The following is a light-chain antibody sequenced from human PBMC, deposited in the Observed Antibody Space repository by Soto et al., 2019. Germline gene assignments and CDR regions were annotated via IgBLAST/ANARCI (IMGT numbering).Light chain of an antibody. CDR2: DVT. J-gene: IGLJ2*01. Sequence: QSALTQPASVSGSPGQSITISCTGTSSDVGGYNYVSWYQQHPDKAPRLMIYDVTNRPSGVSYRFSGSKSANTASLTISGLQAEDEADYYCSSYTSSSTLLFGGGTKVTVL. CDR1: SSDVGGYNY. V-gene: IGLV2-14*03. CDR3: SSYTSSSTLL.